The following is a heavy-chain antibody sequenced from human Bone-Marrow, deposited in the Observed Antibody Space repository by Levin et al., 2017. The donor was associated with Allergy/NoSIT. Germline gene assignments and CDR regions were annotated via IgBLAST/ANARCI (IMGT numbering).Heavy chain of an antibody. D-gene: IGHD3-3*01. CDR2: IHPGDSET. Sequence: GASVKVSCKASGHTFTSDWIGWVRQMPGKGLEWMGIIHPGDSETTYSPSFQGQVTISADKSITTAYLQWSSLKASDSAIYYCVRQVAEANPDRDFWSGSYFPPTPYYYYYGMDVWGQGTTVTVSS. V-gene: IGHV5-51*01. CDR3: VRQVAEANPDRDFWSGSYFPPTPYYYYYGMDV. J-gene: IGHJ6*02. CDR1: GHTFTSDW.